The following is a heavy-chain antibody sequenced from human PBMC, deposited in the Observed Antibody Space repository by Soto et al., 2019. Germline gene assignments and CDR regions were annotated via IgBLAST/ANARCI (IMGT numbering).Heavy chain of an antibody. Sequence: SETLSLTCNVSGGPIKTGDYYWNWIRQPPGKGLEWIGYVFYSGATNYSPSLKSRAAISMDTSKNQFSLSLTSVTAADTAVYYCARAGFSYGHLLFWGQGIRVTVSS. CDR2: VFYSGAT. V-gene: IGHV4-30-4*01. J-gene: IGHJ4*02. CDR3: ARAGFSYGHLLF. D-gene: IGHD3-10*01. CDR1: GGPIKTGDYY.